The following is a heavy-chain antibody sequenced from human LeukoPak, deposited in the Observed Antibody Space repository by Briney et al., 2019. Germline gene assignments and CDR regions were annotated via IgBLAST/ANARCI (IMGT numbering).Heavy chain of an antibody. Sequence: SETLSLTCTVSGGSISSSSYYWGWIRQPPGKGLEWIGSIYYSGSTYYNPSLKSRVTISVDTSKNQFSLKLSSVTAADTAVYYCARHVLPFGTRFLEWSPLDPWGQGTLVTVSS. J-gene: IGHJ5*02. CDR1: GGSISSSSYY. CDR2: IYYSGST. CDR3: ARHVLPFGTRFLEWSPLDP. D-gene: IGHD3-3*01. V-gene: IGHV4-39*01.